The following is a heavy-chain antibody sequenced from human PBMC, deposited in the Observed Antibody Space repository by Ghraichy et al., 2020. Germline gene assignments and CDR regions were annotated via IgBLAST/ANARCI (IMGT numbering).Heavy chain of an antibody. CDR3: ARGRTVRGVRGMWWFDP. D-gene: IGHD3-10*01. CDR2: IYHSGST. CDR1: GGSISSGGYS. V-gene: IGHV4-30-2*01. Sequence: SETLSLTCAVSGGSISSGGYSWSWIRQPPGKGLEWIGFIYHSGSTYYKPSLKSRVTISVDRSKNQFSLKLNSVTAADTAMYYFARGRTVRGVRGMWWFDPWGQGTLVTVSS. J-gene: IGHJ5*02.